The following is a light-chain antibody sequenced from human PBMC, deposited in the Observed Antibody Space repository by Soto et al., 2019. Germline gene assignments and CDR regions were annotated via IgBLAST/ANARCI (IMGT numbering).Light chain of an antibody. CDR1: SSNIGAGYD. Sequence: QLVLTQPPSVSGAPGQRVTISCTGSSSNIGAGYDVHWYQQLPGTAPKLLIYGNSNRPSGVPDRFSGSKSGTSASLAITGLQAEDEADYYCQSYDSRLRGSVFGGGTQLTVL. CDR3: QSYDSRLRGSV. J-gene: IGLJ3*02. CDR2: GNS. V-gene: IGLV1-40*01.